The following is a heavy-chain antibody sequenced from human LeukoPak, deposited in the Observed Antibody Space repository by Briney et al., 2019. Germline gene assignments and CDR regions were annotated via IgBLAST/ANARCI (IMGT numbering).Heavy chain of an antibody. V-gene: IGHV4-59*12. CDR1: GGSISSYY. J-gene: IGHJ4*02. D-gene: IGHD6-19*01. CDR3: ASVIAVAGTLDY. CDR2: IYYSGST. Sequence: PSETLSLTCTVSGGSISSYYWSWIRQPPGKGLEWIGYIYYSGSTNYNPSLKSRVTISVDTSKNQFSLKLSSVTAADTAVYYCASVIAVAGTLDYWGQGTLVTVSS.